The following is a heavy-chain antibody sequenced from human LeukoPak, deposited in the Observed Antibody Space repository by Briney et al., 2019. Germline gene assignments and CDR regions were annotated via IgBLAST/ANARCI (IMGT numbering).Heavy chain of an antibody. D-gene: IGHD3-3*01. CDR2: ISSSSSYI. CDR3: ARGGYDFWSGYYHSYYYYGMDV. V-gene: IGHV3-21*01. J-gene: IGHJ6*02. Sequence: GGSLRHSCAASGFTFSSYSMNWVRQAPGKGLEWVSSISSSSSYIYYADSVKGRFTISRDNAKNSLYLQMNSLRAEDTAVYYCARGGYDFWSGYYHSYYYYGMDVWGQGTTVTVSS. CDR1: GFTFSSYS.